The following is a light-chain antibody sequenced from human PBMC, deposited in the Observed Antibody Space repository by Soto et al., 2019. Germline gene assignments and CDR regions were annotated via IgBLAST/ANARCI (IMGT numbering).Light chain of an antibody. V-gene: IGLV2-14*01. CDR1: SSDVGGHSY. Sequence: QSALTQPASVSGSPGQSITIPCTGTSSDVGGHSYVSWYQQHPDKAPKLMIYEVTHRPSGVSYRFSGSRSGNTASLTISGLQADDESDYYCSSYTTSNTLVFGVGTKLTVL. J-gene: IGLJ3*02. CDR3: SSYTTSNTLV. CDR2: EVT.